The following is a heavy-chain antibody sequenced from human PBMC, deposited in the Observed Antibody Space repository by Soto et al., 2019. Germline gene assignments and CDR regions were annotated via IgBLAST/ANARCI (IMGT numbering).Heavy chain of an antibody. CDR3: IQSRCGGDCLQSDASHYYYGMDV. CDR2: IYWDDDK. D-gene: IGHD2-21*02. Sequence: QITLKESGPTLVKPTQTLTLTCTFSGFSLSTSGVGVGWLRQPPGKALEWLALIYWDDDKRYSPSLRSRLTISKDTSKNQVVLTMTNMDPVDTATYYCIQSRCGGDCLQSDASHYYYGMDVWGQGTTVTVSS. CDR1: GFSLSTSGVG. J-gene: IGHJ6*02. V-gene: IGHV2-5*02.